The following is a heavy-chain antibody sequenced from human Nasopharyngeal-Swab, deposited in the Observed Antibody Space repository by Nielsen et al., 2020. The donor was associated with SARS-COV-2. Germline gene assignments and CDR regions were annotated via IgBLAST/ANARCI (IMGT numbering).Heavy chain of an antibody. Sequence: GSLKISCAASGFTFSSFGMHWVRQAPGKGLEWVAFIAHDASNEYYGDSVKGGFSISRDSSKNTLYLQMDSLRGEDTAVYYCARDAPAHYGAFYWGRGTLVTVSS. CDR3: ARDAPAHYGAFY. CDR2: IAHDASNE. V-gene: IGHV3-30*03. J-gene: IGHJ4*02. D-gene: IGHD4-17*01. CDR1: GFTFSSFG.